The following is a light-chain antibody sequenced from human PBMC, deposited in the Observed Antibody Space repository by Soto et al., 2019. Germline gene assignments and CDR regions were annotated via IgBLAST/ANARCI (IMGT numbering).Light chain of an antibody. CDR2: GAF. CDR3: QQYKNWPPLT. Sequence: EIVMTQSPATLSVSPGETATLSCRASQSVSYNLAWYQQKPGQGPRLLIYGAFTRAPGIPARFSGSGSGTEFTLTISSLQSEDFAVYYCQQYKNWPPLTFGGGNKVEIK. V-gene: IGKV3-15*01. J-gene: IGKJ4*01. CDR1: QSVSYN.